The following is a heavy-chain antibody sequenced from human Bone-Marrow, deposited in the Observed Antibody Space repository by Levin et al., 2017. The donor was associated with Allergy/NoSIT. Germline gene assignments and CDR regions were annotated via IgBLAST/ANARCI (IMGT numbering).Heavy chain of an antibody. CDR3: ARARGATDFDT. Sequence: ASVKVSCTASGSTFTSYDINWVRQATGQGLQWMGWISRNSGNTGYAQKFQGRVTMTRNTSISIFYMELSSLTSEDAAVYYCARARGATDFDTWGQGTLVTVSS. CDR2: ISRNSGNT. D-gene: IGHD1-26*01. V-gene: IGHV1-8*01. CDR1: GSTFTSYD. J-gene: IGHJ4*02.